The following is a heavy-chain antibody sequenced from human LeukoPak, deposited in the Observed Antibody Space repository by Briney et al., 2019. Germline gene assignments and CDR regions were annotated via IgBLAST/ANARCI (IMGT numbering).Heavy chain of an antibody. CDR2: IYYSGST. Sequence: SETLSLTCTVSGGSISSYYWSWIRQPPGKGLEWLGYIYYSGSTNYNPSLKSRVTISVDTSKNQFSLKLSSVTAADTAVYYCARLPAPSGWFYFDPWGQGTLVTVSS. J-gene: IGHJ5*02. CDR1: GGSISSYY. CDR3: ARLPAPSGWFYFDP. V-gene: IGHV4-59*01. D-gene: IGHD6-19*01.